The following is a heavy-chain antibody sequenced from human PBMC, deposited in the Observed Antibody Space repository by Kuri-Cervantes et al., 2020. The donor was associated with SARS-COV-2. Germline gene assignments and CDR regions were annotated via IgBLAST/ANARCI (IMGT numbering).Heavy chain of an antibody. CDR2: ITPLFDAT. D-gene: IGHD1-7*01. CDR3: ARGTGTKPGLGYFDS. Sequence: SVKVSCKGSGGSFNNYGINFVRQVPGQGLEWVGGITPLFDATDNAQKFKGRVTFTADKSTNTAYMELGSLKSDDTAVYYCARGTGTKPGLGYFDSWGQGTLVTVSS. J-gene: IGHJ4*02. CDR1: GGSFNNYG. V-gene: IGHV1-69*06.